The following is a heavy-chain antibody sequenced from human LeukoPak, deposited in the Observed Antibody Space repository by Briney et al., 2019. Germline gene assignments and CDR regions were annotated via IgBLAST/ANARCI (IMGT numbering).Heavy chain of an antibody. CDR3: ARVLSGRGSLYDYYYYMDV. V-gene: IGHV3-74*01. CDR1: GFAFSTYT. J-gene: IGHJ6*03. D-gene: IGHD3-10*01. Sequence: GGSLRLSCAASGFAFSTYTIHWVRQVPGKGLMWVSRINNDGRSTTYADSVKGRFTISRDISKNTLYLQMNSLRAEDTAVYYCARVLSGRGSLYDYYYYMDVWGKGTTVTISS. CDR2: INNDGRST.